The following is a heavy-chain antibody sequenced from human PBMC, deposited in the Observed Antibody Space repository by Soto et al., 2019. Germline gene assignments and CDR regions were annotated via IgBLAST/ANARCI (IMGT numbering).Heavy chain of an antibody. CDR1: HFSFSTSW. V-gene: IGHV3-7*01. CDR2: IKQDGSDK. Sequence: GGSLRLSCGASHFSFSTSWMNWIRQAPGKGLEWVANIKQDGSDKYYVDSVKGRFTISRDNTKNSLYLQMNSLRAEDTAVYYCATSAAAPGNYWGQGTLVTVSS. CDR3: ATSAAAPGNY. J-gene: IGHJ4*02. D-gene: IGHD6-13*01.